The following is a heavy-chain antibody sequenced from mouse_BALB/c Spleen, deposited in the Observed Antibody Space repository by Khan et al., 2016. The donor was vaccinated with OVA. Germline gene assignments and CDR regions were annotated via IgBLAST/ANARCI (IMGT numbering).Heavy chain of an antibody. Sequence: EVQLQESGPSLVKPSQTLSLTGSVTGDSITSGYWSWIRKFPGNKLEYMGYMIYTGYTYYNPSLKSRISITRHTSKNQYYLQLNSVTTEDTATYYWSRSTYRYAFVYWGQGTLVTVSA. CDR3: SRSTYRYAFVY. V-gene: IGHV3-8*02. CDR2: MIYTGYT. CDR1: GDSITSGY. J-gene: IGHJ3*01. D-gene: IGHD2-14*01.